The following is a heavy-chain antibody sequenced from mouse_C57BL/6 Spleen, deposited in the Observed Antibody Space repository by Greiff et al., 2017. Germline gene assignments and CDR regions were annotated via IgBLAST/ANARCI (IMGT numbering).Heavy chain of an antibody. CDR1: GYTFTSYW. V-gene: IGHV1-50*01. J-gene: IGHJ1*03. CDR3: ARRGLGNWYFDV. Sequence: QVQLQQPGAELVKPGASVKLSCKASGYTFTSYWMQWVKQRPGQGLEWMGEIDPSDSYTNYNQKFKGKATLTVDTSSSTAYMQLSSLTSEDSAVYYCARRGLGNWYFDVWGTGTTVTVSS. CDR2: IDPSDSYT.